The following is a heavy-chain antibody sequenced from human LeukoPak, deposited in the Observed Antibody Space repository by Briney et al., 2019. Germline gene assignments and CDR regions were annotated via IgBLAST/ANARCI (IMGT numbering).Heavy chain of an antibody. CDR3: TRHSGIAAAGTPVGAYGMDV. Sequence: GGSLTLSCAASGFPLSGSVMRWVRQASGKGLEWVGRIRSKANNFPTAYAASVKGRFTISRDDSKNTAYLQMNSLKTEDTAVYYCTRHSGIAAAGTPVGAYGMDVWGQGTTVTVSS. CDR1: GFPLSGSV. D-gene: IGHD6-13*01. V-gene: IGHV3-73*01. J-gene: IGHJ6*02. CDR2: IRSKANNFPT.